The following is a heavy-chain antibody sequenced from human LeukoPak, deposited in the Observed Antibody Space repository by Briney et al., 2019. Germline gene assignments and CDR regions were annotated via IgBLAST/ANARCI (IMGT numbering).Heavy chain of an antibody. CDR1: GGSLSSCY. J-gene: IGHJ4*02. V-gene: IGHV4-4*07. Sequence: PSETLSLTCTVSGGSLSSCYWSWIRQPAGKGLEWIGRIYTSGSTNYNPSLKSRVTMSVDTSKNQFSLKLSSVTAADTAVYYCARDRSPFYYDSSGYYRGDFDYWGQGTLVTVSS. D-gene: IGHD3-22*01. CDR2: IYTSGST. CDR3: ARDRSPFYYDSSGYYRGDFDY.